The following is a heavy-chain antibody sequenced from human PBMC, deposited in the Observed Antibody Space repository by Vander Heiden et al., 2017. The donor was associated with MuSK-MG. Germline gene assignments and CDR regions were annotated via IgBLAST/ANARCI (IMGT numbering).Heavy chain of an antibody. V-gene: IGHV4-59*01. J-gene: IGHJ4*02. Sequence: QVQLQESGPGLVTPSATLSLTCTVSGGSISNYYWSWIRQPPGKGLEWIGYIYYSGSTNYNPSLKSRVTISVDTSKNQFSLNLSSVTAADTALYYCARTPDRTYVFDYWGQGTLVTVSS. CDR2: IYYSGST. CDR1: GGSISNYY. D-gene: IGHD3-16*01. CDR3: ARTPDRTYVFDY.